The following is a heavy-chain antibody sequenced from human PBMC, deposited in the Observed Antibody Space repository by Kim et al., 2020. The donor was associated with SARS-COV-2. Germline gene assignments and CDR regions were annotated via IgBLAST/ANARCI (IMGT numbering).Heavy chain of an antibody. CDR3: ARGGRGVAGLGGD. V-gene: IGHV3-74*01. CDR1: GFTFSSYW. CDR2: INSDGSST. Sequence: GGSLRLSCAASGFTFSSYWMHWVRQAPGKGLVWVSRINSDGSSTDYADSVKARFTISRDNAKNTLFLQLNSLRVEDTAVYYCARGGRGVAGLGGDWGQGTLVTVSS. D-gene: IGHD6-19*01. J-gene: IGHJ4*02.